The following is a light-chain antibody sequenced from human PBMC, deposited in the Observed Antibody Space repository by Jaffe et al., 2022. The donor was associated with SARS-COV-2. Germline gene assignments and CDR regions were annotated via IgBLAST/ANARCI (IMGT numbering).Light chain of an antibody. CDR1: SSDVGGYDY. CDR2: EVT. CDR3: SSYAGSSSLL. Sequence: QSALTQPPSASGSPGQSVTISCTGTSSDVGGYDYVSWYQQHPGEAPKLMIYEVTKRPSGVPDRFSGSKSGYTASLTVSGLQAEDEAYYYCSSYAGSSSLLFGGGTKLTVI. V-gene: IGLV2-8*01. J-gene: IGLJ2*01.